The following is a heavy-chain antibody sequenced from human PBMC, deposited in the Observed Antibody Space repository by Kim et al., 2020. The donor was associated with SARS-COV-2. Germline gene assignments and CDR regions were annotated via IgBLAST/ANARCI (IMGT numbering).Heavy chain of an antibody. J-gene: IGHJ4*02. CDR2: VSGSGGSA. CDR1: TLTYTRYV. Sequence: GGSLRLSCAASTLTYTRYVMTWVRQAPGKGLEWVSSVSGSGGSAYYADSVKGRFTSSRDNSKSTLYLQMNSLTAEDTAVYYCVGSTDWYGAFDYWVQGTL. CDR3: VGSTDWYGAFDY. D-gene: IGHD3-9*01. V-gene: IGHV3-23*01.